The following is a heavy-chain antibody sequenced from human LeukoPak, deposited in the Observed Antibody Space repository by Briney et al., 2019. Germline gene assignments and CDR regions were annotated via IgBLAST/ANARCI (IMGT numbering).Heavy chain of an antibody. Sequence: PGRSLRLSCTASGFTFGDYTITWIRQAPGKGLERVGFIRNKADGGTPEYAASVKGRFTISRDDSKSIAYLQMNSLKTDDTAVYYCTRDPPTRYWGQGTLVSVSS. J-gene: IGHJ4*02. V-gene: IGHV3-49*03. CDR1: GFTFGDYT. CDR3: TRDPPTRY. D-gene: IGHD1-26*01. CDR2: IRNKADGGTP.